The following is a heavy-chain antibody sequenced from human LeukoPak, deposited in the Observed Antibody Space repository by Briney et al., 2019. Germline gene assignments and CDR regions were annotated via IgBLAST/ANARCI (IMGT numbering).Heavy chain of an antibody. D-gene: IGHD5-24*01. J-gene: IGHJ4*02. CDR1: GTSMSGYY. Sequence: PSETLSLTCIVSGTSMSGYYWTWLRQPPGKGLEWIGHTFSSGATTYNPSLKSRVTISVVTSRSQFSLNLSSVTAADTAVYSGARRSKNGYFLDSGGQGILVTVSS. V-gene: IGHV4-4*09. CDR2: TFSSGAT. CDR3: ARRSKNGYFLDS.